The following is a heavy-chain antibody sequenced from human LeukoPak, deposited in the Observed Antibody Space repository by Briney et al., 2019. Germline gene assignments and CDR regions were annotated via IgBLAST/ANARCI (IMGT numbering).Heavy chain of an antibody. Sequence: NPGGSLRLSCAASGFTFSSYSMNWVRQAPGKGLEWVSYISSSSSYTNYADSVKGRFTISRDNAKNSLYLQMNSLRAEDTAVYYCARGRDGYNVDYWGQGTLVTVSS. CDR3: ARGRDGYNVDY. J-gene: IGHJ4*02. V-gene: IGHV3-21*05. CDR2: ISSSSSYT. D-gene: IGHD5-24*01. CDR1: GFTFSSYS.